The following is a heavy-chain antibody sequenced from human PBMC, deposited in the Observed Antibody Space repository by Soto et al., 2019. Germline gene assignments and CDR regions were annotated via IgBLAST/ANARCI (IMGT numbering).Heavy chain of an antibody. CDR2: INHSGST. Sequence: QVQLQQWGAGLLKPSETLSLTCAVYGGSFSGYYWTWIRQPPVTGLEWIGEINHSGSTNYNPSLKSRVTISVDTSKNQFSLKLTSVTAADTAVYYCARDKITGLFDYWGKGTLVTVSS. CDR3: ARDKITGLFDY. J-gene: IGHJ4*02. CDR1: GGSFSGYY. D-gene: IGHD2-8*02. V-gene: IGHV4-34*01.